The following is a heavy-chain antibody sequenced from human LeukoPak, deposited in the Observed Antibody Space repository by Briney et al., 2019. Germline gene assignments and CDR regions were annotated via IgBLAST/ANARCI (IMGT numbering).Heavy chain of an antibody. V-gene: IGHV3-30-3*01. CDR1: GFTFSSYA. J-gene: IGHJ4*02. D-gene: IGHD6-19*01. Sequence: PGGSLRLSCAASGFTFSSYAMHWVRQAPGKGLEWVAVISYDGSNKYYADSVKGRFTISRDNSKNTLYLQMNSLRAEDTAVYYCARDWTEYGSGWYYFDYWGQGTLVTVSS. CDR2: ISYDGSNK. CDR3: ARDWTEYGSGWYYFDY.